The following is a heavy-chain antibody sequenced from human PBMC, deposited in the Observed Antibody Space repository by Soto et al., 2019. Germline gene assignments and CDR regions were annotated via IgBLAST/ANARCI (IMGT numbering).Heavy chain of an antibody. CDR1: GFTFTNAW. CDR2: IKGKTEGGTI. Sequence: EVQLVESGGGLVNPGGSLRLSCAASGFTFTNAWMSWVRQTPGKGLEWVGRIKGKTEGGTIDYAAPVKGRFTISRDYPRATLNLQIHGLKTEDTGVYYCTTDCRVPSGSQFDHWGQGTLVTVSS. D-gene: IGHD5-12*01. V-gene: IGHV3-15*01. CDR3: TTDCRVPSGSQFDH. J-gene: IGHJ4*02.